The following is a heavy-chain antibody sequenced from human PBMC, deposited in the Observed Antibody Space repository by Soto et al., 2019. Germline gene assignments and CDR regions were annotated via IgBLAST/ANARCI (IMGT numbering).Heavy chain of an antibody. J-gene: IGHJ6*02. D-gene: IGHD6-6*01. CDR2: ISGSGGST. Sequence: EVQLLESGGGLVQPGGSLRLSCAASGFTFSNSAMSWVRQAPGKGLEWVSAISGSGGSTYYADSVKGRFTISRDNSKNTLYLQMNSLRAEETAVYYCRHRSSSRPDYAYGMDVWGQGTTVTVSS. CDR1: GFTFSNSA. V-gene: IGHV3-23*01. CDR3: RHRSSSRPDYAYGMDV.